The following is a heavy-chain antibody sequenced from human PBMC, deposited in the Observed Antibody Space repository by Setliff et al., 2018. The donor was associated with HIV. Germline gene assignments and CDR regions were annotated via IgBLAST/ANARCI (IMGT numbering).Heavy chain of an antibody. D-gene: IGHD3-22*01. CDR1: GGSITSYY. J-gene: IGHJ6*03. V-gene: IGHV4-59*01. CDR2: IYYGGST. CDR3: ARASLDSSGYLYYYYYYMDV. Sequence: KPSETLSLTCTVSGGSITSYYWSWIRQPPGKGLEWIGYIYYGGSTNYNPPLRSRLTISVDTSKNQFSLKLSSVTAADTAVYYCARASLDSSGYLYYYYYYMDVWGQGTTVTVSS.